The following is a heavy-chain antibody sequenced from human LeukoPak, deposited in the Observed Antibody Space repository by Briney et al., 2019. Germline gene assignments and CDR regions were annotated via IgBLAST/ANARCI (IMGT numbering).Heavy chain of an antibody. CDR1: GFTFSSYG. CDR2: ISYDGSNK. D-gene: IGHD6-19*01. Sequence: GGSLRLSCAASGFTFSSYGMHWVRQAPGKGLEWVAVISYDGSNKYYADSVKGRFTISRDNSKNTLYLQMNSLRAEDTAVYYCARVSSGWYDAFDIWGQGTMVTVSS. V-gene: IGHV3-30*03. J-gene: IGHJ3*02. CDR3: ARVSSGWYDAFDI.